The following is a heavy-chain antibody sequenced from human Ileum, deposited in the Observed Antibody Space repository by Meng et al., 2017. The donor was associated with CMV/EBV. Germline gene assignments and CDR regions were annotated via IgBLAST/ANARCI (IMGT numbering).Heavy chain of an antibody. CDR2: INPNSGST. CDR1: GYTFNAYH. J-gene: IGHJ5*02. V-gene: IGHV1-2*02. CDR3: ARPYTSGWSNWFDP. Sequence: QVVQVEAEAKKPGASVKVSCKASGYTFNAYHVHWVRQAHGQGLEWMGWINPNSGSTKYAQKFRGRVTLTRDTSISTVYMDLTTITSDDTAVYYCARPYTSGWSNWFDPWGQGTLVTVSS. D-gene: IGHD6-19*01.